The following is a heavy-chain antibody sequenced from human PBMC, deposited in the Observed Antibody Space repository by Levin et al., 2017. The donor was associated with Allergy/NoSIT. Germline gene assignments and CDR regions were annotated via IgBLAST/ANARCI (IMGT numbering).Heavy chain of an antibody. CDR2: ISNTADRT. CDR1: GFTFSNYA. V-gene: IGHV3-23*01. D-gene: IGHD3-3*01. Sequence: LSLTCAASGFTFSNYALSWVRLGPGKGLEWVAAISNTADRTYYADSVRGRFIISRDNSKNTLWLQMSSLTAEDTAVYYCVKGPPPYYDFWSGQVNWGQGTLVTVSS. J-gene: IGHJ4*02. CDR3: VKGPPPYYDFWSGQVN.